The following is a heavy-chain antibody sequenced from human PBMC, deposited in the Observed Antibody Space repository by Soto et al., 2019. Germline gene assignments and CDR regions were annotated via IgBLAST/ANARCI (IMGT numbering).Heavy chain of an antibody. CDR2: IYYSGST. Sequence: SETLSLTCTVSGGSISSYYWSWIRQPPGKGLEWIGYIYYSGSTNYNPSLKSRVTISVDTSKNQFSLKLSSVTAADTAVYYCARGSDYGDYSAEYLQHWGQGTLVTVSS. CDR3: ARGSDYGDYSAEYLQH. J-gene: IGHJ1*01. V-gene: IGHV4-59*01. D-gene: IGHD4-17*01. CDR1: GGSISSYY.